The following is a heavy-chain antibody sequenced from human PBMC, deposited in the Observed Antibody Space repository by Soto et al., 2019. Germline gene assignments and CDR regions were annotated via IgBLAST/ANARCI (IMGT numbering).Heavy chain of an antibody. CDR1: GGSISSSSYY. J-gene: IGHJ6*03. V-gene: IGHV4-39*01. D-gene: IGHD2-21*01. CDR2: IYYSGST. Sequence: SETLSLTCTVSGGSISSSSYYWGWIRQPPGKGLEWIGSIYYSGSTYYNPSLKSRVTISVDTSKNQFSLKLSSVTAAETAVYYCARLVVGQKVPRGNYYYYYMDVWGKGTTVTVSS. CDR3: ARLVVGQKVPRGNYYYYYMDV.